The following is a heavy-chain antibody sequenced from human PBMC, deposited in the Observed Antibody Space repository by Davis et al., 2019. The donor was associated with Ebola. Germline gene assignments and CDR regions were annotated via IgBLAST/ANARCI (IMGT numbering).Heavy chain of an antibody. CDR2: ISSSSSYI. CDR1: GFTFSSYS. Sequence: PGGSLRLFCAASGFTFSSYSMNWVRQAPGKGLEWVSSISSSSSYIYYADSVKGRFTISRDNAKNSLYLQMNSLRAEDTAVYYCARDRGLRGRYGMDVWGQGTTVTVSS. D-gene: IGHD5-12*01. J-gene: IGHJ6*02. V-gene: IGHV3-21*01. CDR3: ARDRGLRGRYGMDV.